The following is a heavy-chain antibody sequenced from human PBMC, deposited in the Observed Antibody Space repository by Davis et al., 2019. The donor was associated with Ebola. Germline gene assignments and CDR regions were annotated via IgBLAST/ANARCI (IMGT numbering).Heavy chain of an antibody. J-gene: IGHJ4*02. V-gene: IGHV3-43*02. D-gene: IGHD6-6*01. CDR2: ISGDGGST. CDR1: GFTFDAYA. CDR3: TRANSSSGVDY. Sequence: GGSLRLSCAASGFTFDAYAMHWVRQAPGKGLEWVSLISGDGGSTYYADSVKGRFTISRDNSKNSLYLQMNSLKTEDTAVYYCTRANSSSGVDYWGQGTLVTVSS.